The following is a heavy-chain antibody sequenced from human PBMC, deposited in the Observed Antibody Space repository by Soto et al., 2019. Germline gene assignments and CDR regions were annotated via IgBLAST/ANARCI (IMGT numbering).Heavy chain of an antibody. CDR2: IDNAGTDS. CDR3: ARGWFGPDV. D-gene: IGHD3-10*01. CDR1: GFTLSGRL. V-gene: IGHV3-74*01. J-gene: IGHJ6*04. Sequence: EVQLVESGGGLVQPGGSLRLSCAASGFTLSGRLMHWVRQAPGKGLVWVSGIDNAGTDSTYEDSVKGRITSSRDNAKNMLYLQMNSLRVEDTAVYYCARGWFGPDVWGKGTTVTVSS.